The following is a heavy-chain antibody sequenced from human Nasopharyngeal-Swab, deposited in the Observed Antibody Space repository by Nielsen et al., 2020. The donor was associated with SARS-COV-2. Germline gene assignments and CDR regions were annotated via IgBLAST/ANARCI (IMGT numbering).Heavy chain of an antibody. CDR2: IYYSGST. CDR3: ASSPFRITIFGVVIGNWLDP. CDR1: GGSISSSSYY. D-gene: IGHD3-3*01. J-gene: IGHJ5*02. Sequence: SETLSLTCTVSGGSISSSSYYWGWIRQPPGKGLEWIGSIYYSGSTYYNPSLKSRVTISVDTSKNQFSLKLSSVTAADTAVYYCASSPFRITIFGVVIGNWLDPWGQGTLVTVSS. V-gene: IGHV4-39*01.